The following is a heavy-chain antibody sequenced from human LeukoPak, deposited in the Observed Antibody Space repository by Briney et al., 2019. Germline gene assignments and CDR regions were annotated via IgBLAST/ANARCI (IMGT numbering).Heavy chain of an antibody. CDR2: VDPEDGET. CDR3: ATSLYSNHYYYYYYMDV. CDR1: GYTFTDYY. V-gene: IGHV1-69-2*01. Sequence: ASVKVSCKASGYTFTDYYMHWVQQAPGKGLEWMGLVDPEDGETIYAEKFQGRVTITADTSTDTAYMELSSLRSEDTAVYYCATSLYSNHYYYYYYMDVWGKGTTVTVSS. J-gene: IGHJ6*03. D-gene: IGHD4-11*01.